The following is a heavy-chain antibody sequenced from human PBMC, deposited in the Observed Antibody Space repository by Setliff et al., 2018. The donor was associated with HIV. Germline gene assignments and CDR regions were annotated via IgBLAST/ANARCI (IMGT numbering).Heavy chain of an antibody. D-gene: IGHD1-26*01. Sequence: SETLSLTCTVSGGSISGYYWSWIRQPPGKGLEWIGYIYYIGNTNYNPSLRGRVTLSVDTSKNQLSLKLSSVTAADTAVYYCARDRGLRGMLLSSKELGFYCMDVWGKGTTVTVSS. CDR1: GGSISGYY. CDR2: IYYIGNT. V-gene: IGHV4-59*01. J-gene: IGHJ6*03. CDR3: ARDRGLRGMLLSSKELGFYCMDV.